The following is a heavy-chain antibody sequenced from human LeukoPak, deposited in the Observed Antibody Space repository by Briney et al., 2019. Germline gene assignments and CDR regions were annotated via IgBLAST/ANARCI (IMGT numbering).Heavy chain of an antibody. Sequence: GESLRLSCAASGFTFSSYWMHWVRQAPGKGLVWVSRINNDGTSTYYAHSVKGRFTISRDNAKNTLYLQMNSLRAEDTAVYYCARSDLYSSPSGDYWGQGTLGTLSS. CDR1: GFTFSSYW. CDR2: INNDGTST. V-gene: IGHV3-74*01. CDR3: ARSDLYSSPSGDY. J-gene: IGHJ4*02. D-gene: IGHD6-6*01.